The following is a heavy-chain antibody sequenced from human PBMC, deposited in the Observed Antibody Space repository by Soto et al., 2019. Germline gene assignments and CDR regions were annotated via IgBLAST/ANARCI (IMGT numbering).Heavy chain of an antibody. CDR1: GFIFSTYS. D-gene: IGHD1-1*01. CDR2: ISSSGSSI. V-gene: IGHV3-48*01. CDR3: ARSRYNDY. J-gene: IGHJ4*02. Sequence: EVHLVESGGDLVQPGGSLRLSCAASGFIFSTYSMNWVRQAPGKGLEWISYISSSGSSISYTVSVKGRFTISRDNAKNSLYLQMNSLGAEDTALYYCARSRYNDYWGQGTLVTVSS.